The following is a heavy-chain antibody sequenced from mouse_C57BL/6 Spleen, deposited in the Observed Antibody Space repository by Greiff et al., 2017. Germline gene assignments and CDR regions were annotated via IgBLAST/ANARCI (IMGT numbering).Heavy chain of an antibody. Sequence: VQLKESVAELVRPGASVKLSCTASGFNIKNTYMHWVKQRPEQGLEWIGRIDPANGNTKYAPKFQGKATITADTSSNTAYLQLSSLTSEDTAIYYCARDVYYGSSYGYFDVWGTGTTVTVSS. CDR3: ARDVYYGSSYGYFDV. V-gene: IGHV14-3*01. J-gene: IGHJ1*03. CDR1: GFNIKNTY. D-gene: IGHD1-1*01. CDR2: IDPANGNT.